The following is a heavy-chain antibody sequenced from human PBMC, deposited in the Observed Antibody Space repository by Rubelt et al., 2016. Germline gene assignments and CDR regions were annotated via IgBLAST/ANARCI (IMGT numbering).Heavy chain of an antibody. J-gene: IGHJ4*02. V-gene: IGHV1-69*01. D-gene: IGHD4-17*01. Sequence: TFSSYAISWVRQAPGQGLEWMGGIIPIFGTANYAQKFQGRVPITADESTSTAYMELSSLRSEDTAVYYCARKSYGDTGYYFDYWGQGTLVTVSS. CDR3: ARKSYGDTGYYFDY. CDR2: IIPIFGTA. CDR1: TFSSYA.